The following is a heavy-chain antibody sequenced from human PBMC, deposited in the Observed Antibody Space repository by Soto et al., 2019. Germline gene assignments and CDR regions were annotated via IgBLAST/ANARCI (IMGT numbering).Heavy chain of an antibody. Sequence: ASVKVSCKASGYTFTSYDINWVRQATGQGLEWMGWMNPNSGNTGYAQKFQGRVTMTRNTSISTAYMELSSLRSEDTAVYYCARVPPAAMLSVHGDRKYYFDYWGQGTLVTVSS. J-gene: IGHJ4*02. D-gene: IGHD2-2*01. CDR2: MNPNSGNT. CDR3: ARVPPAAMLSVHGDRKYYFDY. V-gene: IGHV1-8*01. CDR1: GYTFTSYD.